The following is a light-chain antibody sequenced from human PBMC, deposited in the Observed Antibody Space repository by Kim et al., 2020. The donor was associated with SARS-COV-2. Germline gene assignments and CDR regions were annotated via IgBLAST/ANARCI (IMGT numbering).Light chain of an antibody. CDR3: QSYDSSNPWV. Sequence: KTITISCTPSSGSIASNYVQWYQQRPGSSPTTVIYEYNQRPSGVPDRFSGSIDSSSNSASLTISGLKTEDEADYYCQSYDSSNPWVFGGGTQLTVL. CDR2: EYN. J-gene: IGLJ3*02. CDR1: SGSIASNY. V-gene: IGLV6-57*01.